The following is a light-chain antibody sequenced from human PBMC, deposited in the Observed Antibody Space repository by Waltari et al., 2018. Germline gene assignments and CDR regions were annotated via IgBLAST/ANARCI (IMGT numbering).Light chain of an antibody. Sequence: DIVLTQSPGTLSLSQGERATLSCRASQSVSSSYLAWYQQKPGQAPRLLISGASSRATGIPDSFSCSGSGTDFTLTISRLEPEDFAVYYCQQYGSSPPITFGQGTRLEIK. J-gene: IGKJ5*01. CDR1: QSVSSSY. CDR3: QQYGSSPPIT. V-gene: IGKV3-20*01. CDR2: GAS.